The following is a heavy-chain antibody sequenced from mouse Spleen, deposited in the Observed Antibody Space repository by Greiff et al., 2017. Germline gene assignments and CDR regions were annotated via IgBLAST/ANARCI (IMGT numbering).Heavy chain of an antibody. J-gene: IGHJ3*01. CDR1: GFTFSDYG. CDR3: AREYSNYPFAY. CDR2: ISSGSSTI. V-gene: IGHV5-17*01. D-gene: IGHD2-5*01. Sequence: EVNLVESGGGLVTPGGSLTLSCAASGFTFSDYGMHWVRQAPEKGLEWVAYISSGSSTIYYADTVKGRFTISRDNAKNTLFLQMTSLRSEDTAMYYCAREYSNYPFAYWGQGTLVTVSA.